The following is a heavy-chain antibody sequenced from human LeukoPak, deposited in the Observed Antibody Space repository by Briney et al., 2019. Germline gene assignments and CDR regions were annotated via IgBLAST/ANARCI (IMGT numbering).Heavy chain of an antibody. CDR2: IKGDGSST. CDR3: AKGTSGTYYNY. D-gene: IGHD3-10*01. J-gene: IGHJ4*02. V-gene: IGHV3-74*01. Sequence: GGSLTLSCGASGFPFSTYWMPWLRQAPGKGLVWVSSIKGDGSSTNYAGSVKGRFTISRDNTEITLYLQMNSLRAEDTAVYYCAKGTSGTYYNYWGQGTLVTVSS. CDR1: GFPFSTYW.